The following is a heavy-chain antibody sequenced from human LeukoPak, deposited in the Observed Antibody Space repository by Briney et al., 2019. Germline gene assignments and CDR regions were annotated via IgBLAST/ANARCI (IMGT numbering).Heavy chain of an antibody. Sequence: SETLSLTCTVSGVSISSYYWSWIRQPAGKGLEWIGRIYTSGSTNYNPSLKSRVTMSVDTSRNQFSLKLSSVTAADTAVYYCARTYSSSSGEPFDYWGQGTLVTVSS. D-gene: IGHD6-6*01. V-gene: IGHV4-4*07. CDR3: ARTYSSSSGEPFDY. CDR1: GVSISSYY. CDR2: IYTSGST. J-gene: IGHJ4*02.